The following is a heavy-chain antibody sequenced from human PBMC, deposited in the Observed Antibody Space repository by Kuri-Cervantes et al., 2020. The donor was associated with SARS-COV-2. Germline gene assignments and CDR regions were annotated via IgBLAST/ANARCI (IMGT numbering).Heavy chain of an antibody. D-gene: IGHD1-26*01. CDR1: GYTFTGYY. V-gene: IGHV1-69*06. CDR3: ARSLIVGATTPYNWFDP. CDR2: IIPIFGTA. J-gene: IGHJ5*02. Sequence: SVKVSCKDSGYTFTGYYMHWVRQAPGQGLEWMGGIIPIFGTANYAQKFQGRVTITADKSTSTAYMELSSLRSEDTAVYYCARSLIVGATTPYNWFDPWGQGTLVTVSS.